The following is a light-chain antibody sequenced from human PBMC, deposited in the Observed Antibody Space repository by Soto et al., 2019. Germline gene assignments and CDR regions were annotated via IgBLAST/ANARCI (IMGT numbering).Light chain of an antibody. Sequence: EIVMTQSPATLSVSPGGIATLSCRTSQTISGTLAWYQQKPGQPPRLLIYGASSRATGIPDRFSGSGSGTDFTITINRLQPEDFAVYYCQQYVSSPRTFGQGTKVAIK. CDR1: QTISGT. J-gene: IGKJ1*01. CDR2: GAS. V-gene: IGKV3-20*01. CDR3: QQYVSSPRT.